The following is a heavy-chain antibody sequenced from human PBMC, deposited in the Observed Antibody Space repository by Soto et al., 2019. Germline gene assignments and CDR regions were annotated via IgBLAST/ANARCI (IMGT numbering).Heavy chain of an antibody. D-gene: IGHD3-10*01. CDR1: GYTFTNYG. CDR2: ISTYNGNT. V-gene: IGHV1-18*01. J-gene: IGHJ4*02. CDR3: AREMVRGVGSDY. Sequence: GASVKVSCKASGYTFTNYGINWVRQAPGQGLEWMGWISTYNGNTKYAQKLQGRVTMTTDTSTSTAYMELRSLRSDDTAVFYCAREMVRGVGSDYWGQGTLVTVSS.